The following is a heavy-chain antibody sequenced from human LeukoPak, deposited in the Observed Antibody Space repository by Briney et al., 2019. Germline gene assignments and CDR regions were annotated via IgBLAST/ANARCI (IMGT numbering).Heavy chain of an antibody. J-gene: IGHJ6*02. D-gene: IGHD3-10*01. V-gene: IGHV1-18*01. CDR2: ISAYNGNT. CDR1: GYTFTSYG. CDR3: ARGGGRGSLLRFGELSYGMDV. Sequence: ASVKVSCKASGYTFTSYGISWVRQAPGQGLEWMGWISAYNGNTNYAQKLQGRVTMTTDTSTSTAYMELGSLRSDDAAVYYCARGGGRGSLLRFGELSYGMDVWGQGTTVTVSS.